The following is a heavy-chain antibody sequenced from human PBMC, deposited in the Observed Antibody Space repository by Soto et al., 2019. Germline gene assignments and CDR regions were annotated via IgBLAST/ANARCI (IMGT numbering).Heavy chain of an antibody. V-gene: IGHV4-31*08. Sequence: QVQLQESGPGLVKPSQTLSLTCTVSGGSISSGGYSWTWIRQHPGKGLEWIGYIYYSASTYYKPSLTRPAXXAXDXXKNQLALKLSPVSAAVSAVYYCPGASTWHPAAFDSWGQGTTVTVSS. CDR3: PGASTWHPAAFDS. CDR1: GGSISSGGYS. J-gene: IGHJ3*02. CDR2: IYYSAST. D-gene: IGHD2-2*01.